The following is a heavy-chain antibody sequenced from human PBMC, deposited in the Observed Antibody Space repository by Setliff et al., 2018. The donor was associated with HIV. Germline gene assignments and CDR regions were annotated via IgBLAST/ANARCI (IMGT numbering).Heavy chain of an antibody. Sequence: GSLRLSCAASGFTFSKYGMNWVRQAPGKGLEWVSSITGSSSYIYYADSVKGRFTISRANAKNSLYLQMNSLRAEDTAVYYCARDRDFWSGYPDAFDVWGHGTMVTVSS. CDR2: ITGSSSYI. CDR1: GFTFSKYG. CDR3: ARDRDFWSGYPDAFDV. V-gene: IGHV3-21*01. D-gene: IGHD3-3*01. J-gene: IGHJ3*01.